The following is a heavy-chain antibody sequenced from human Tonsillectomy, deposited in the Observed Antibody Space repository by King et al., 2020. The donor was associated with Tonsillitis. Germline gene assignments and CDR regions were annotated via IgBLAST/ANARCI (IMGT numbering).Heavy chain of an antibody. CDR3: AISTSIHAYGGNSELSGAEEVHH. CDR2: IIIITLYI. J-gene: IGHJ1*01. Sequence: VQLVESGGGLVKPGGSLRLSCAASGFTFSSYTMNWVRKAPGKGLEWLSSIIIITLYIYNADSVKGRFTISRDNAKNSLYLHMSSLRAEVTALYYCAISTSIHAYGGNSELSGAEEVHHWGQATLVTVSS. CDR1: GFTFSSYT. D-gene: IGHD4-23*01. V-gene: IGHV3-21*01.